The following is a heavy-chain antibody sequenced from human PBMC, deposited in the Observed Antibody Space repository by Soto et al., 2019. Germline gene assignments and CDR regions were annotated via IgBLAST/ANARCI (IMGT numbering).Heavy chain of an antibody. J-gene: IGHJ6*02. D-gene: IGHD3-3*01. CDR1: GFTFSSYG. Sequence: PGGSLRLSCAASGFTFSSYGMHWVRQAPGKGLAWVAVISYDGSNKYYADSVKGRFTISRDNSKNTLYLQMNSLRAEDTAVYYCAKEGGPYYDFWSGYYTTLNYYYYYGMDVWGQGTTVTVSS. V-gene: IGHV3-30*18. CDR3: AKEGGPYYDFWSGYYTTLNYYYYYGMDV. CDR2: ISYDGSNK.